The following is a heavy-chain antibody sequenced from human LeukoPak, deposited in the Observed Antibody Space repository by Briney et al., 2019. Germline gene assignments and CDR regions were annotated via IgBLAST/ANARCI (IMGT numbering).Heavy chain of an antibody. CDR2: ISGSGGST. V-gene: IGHV3-23*01. CDR1: GFTFSSYA. CDR3: ARTSAIAAAKTDY. Sequence: PGGSLRLSCAASGFTFSSYAMSWVRQAPGKGLEWVSAISGSGGSTYYADSVKGRFTISRDNSKNTLYLRMNSLRAEDTAVYYCARTSAIAAAKTDYWGQGTLVTVSS. J-gene: IGHJ4*02. D-gene: IGHD6-13*01.